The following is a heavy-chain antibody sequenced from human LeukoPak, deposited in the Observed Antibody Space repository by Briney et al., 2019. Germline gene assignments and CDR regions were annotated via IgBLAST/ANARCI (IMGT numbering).Heavy chain of an antibody. J-gene: IGHJ4*02. Sequence: GSLRLSCAVSGFTFILYEMSWVRQAPGKGLEWISYISPSGTTIYYVDSVKGRFIIYRDNPKDSLYLQMNSLRVEDTAVYSCATDPRGPDYWGQGTLVTVSS. CDR1: GFTFILYE. V-gene: IGHV3-48*03. CDR3: ATDPRGPDY. CDR2: ISPSGTTI.